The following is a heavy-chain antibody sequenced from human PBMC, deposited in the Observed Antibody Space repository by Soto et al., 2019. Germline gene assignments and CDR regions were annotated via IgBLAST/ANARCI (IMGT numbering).Heavy chain of an antibody. V-gene: IGHV4-61*01. D-gene: IGHD3-3*01. CDR2: VYYTGST. CDR1: GGSVSNSSHY. CDR3: ARGDGFWSGYSYLNY. J-gene: IGHJ4*02. Sequence: SETLSLTCTVSGGSVSNSSHYWTWIRQPPGKGLEWIGYVYYTGSTNYNPSLHSRVTISVDTSKNQFSLTLSSVTAADTAVYYCARGDGFWSGYSYLNYWSQGTPVTVSS.